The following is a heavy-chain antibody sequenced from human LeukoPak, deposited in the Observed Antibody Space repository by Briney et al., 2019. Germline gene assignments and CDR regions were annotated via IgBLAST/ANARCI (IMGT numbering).Heavy chain of an antibody. V-gene: IGHV4-59*02. CDR2: VYYSGST. CDR3: ARKETARRAGVDY. D-gene: IGHD6-6*01. CDR1: GGSVSGYY. J-gene: IGHJ4*02. Sequence: NPSETLSLTCVVSGGSVSGYYWGWIRQPPGRGLEWIGYVYYSGSTNYNPSFKSRITISVDTSRNQFSLQLSSVTAADTAVYYCARKETARRAGVDYWGQGTLVTVSS.